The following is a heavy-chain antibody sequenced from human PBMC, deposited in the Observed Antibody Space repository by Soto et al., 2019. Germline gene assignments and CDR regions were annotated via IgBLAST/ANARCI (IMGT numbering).Heavy chain of an antibody. CDR1: GFTFSSYN. CDR3: ARDSRNYYYYMDV. Sequence: EVQLVESGGGLVQPVGSLRLSCAASGFTFSSYNMNWVRQAPGKGLEWISDISLSSSTIFYAESGKGRFNISRDNDKNSLYLPMNSLRAEDTAVYYCARDSRNYYYYMDVWGKGTTVTVSS. J-gene: IGHJ6*03. V-gene: IGHV3-48*01. CDR2: ISLSSSTI.